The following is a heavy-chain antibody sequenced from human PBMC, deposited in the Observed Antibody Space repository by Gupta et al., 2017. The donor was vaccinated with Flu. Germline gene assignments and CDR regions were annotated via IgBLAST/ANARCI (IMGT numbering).Heavy chain of an antibody. V-gene: IGHV5-51*03. J-gene: IGHJ4*02. Sequence: EVQLVQSGAEATKPGGSLKVLCTGSVYTFTSSSIGWVRQMPGKGLEWMGIIYPGASDTKYSPSFQGQATISADKSISTAYLQWSSLKASDTAMYYCARRVSSGWLEYWGQGTLVTVSS. CDR3: ARRVSSGWLEY. D-gene: IGHD6-19*01. CDR1: VYTFTSSS. CDR2: IYPGASDT.